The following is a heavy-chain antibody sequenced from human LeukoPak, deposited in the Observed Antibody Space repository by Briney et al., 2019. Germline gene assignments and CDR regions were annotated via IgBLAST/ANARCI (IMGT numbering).Heavy chain of an antibody. Sequence: GGTLRLSCAASGFIFSSYAMSWVRLAPGKGLEWVSVISGTGGSTFYADSVKGRFTVSRDNSKNTLHLQMNTLTAEDTAVYYCGKCKGDAYNWVSVLSRPTQTHYYCDHCGQGALVTVSS. V-gene: IGHV3-23*01. D-gene: IGHD1-1*01. CDR1: GFIFSSYA. J-gene: IGHJ4*02. CDR2: ISGTGGST. CDR3: GKCKGDAYNWVSVLSRPTQTHYYCDH.